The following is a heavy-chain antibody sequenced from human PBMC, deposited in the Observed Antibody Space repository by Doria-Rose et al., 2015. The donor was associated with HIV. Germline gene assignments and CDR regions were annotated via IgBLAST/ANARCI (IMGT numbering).Heavy chain of an antibody. D-gene: IGHD3-22*01. V-gene: IGHV1-2*04. CDR1: GYTFTGYY. Sequence: SGAEVKKPGASVKVSCKASGYTFTGYYIHWVRQAPGQGLEWMGWINPNNGDTNYAQKFQGWVTVTRDTSITTVYMELSRLRSDDTAVYYCAREVGYYYDSSGYYPGWFDPWGQGTLVTVSS. CDR2: INPNNGDT. J-gene: IGHJ5*02. CDR3: AREVGYYYDSSGYYPGWFDP.